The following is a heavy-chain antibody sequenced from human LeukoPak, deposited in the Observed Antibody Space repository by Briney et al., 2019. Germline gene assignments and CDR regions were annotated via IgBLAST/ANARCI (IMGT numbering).Heavy chain of an antibody. V-gene: IGHV3-23*05. CDR2: INGIGTSL. D-gene: IGHD5-12*01. J-gene: IGHJ4*02. Sequence: GGSLRLSCAASGFSFDFSGYAMSWVRQAPGKGLEWVSGINGIGTSLYYADSVKGRFTISRDNSDNTLYLQMNSLRAEDTAVYYCAKSGYSGYEPFDYWGQGTLVTVSS. CDR1: GFSFDFSGYA. CDR3: AKSGYSGYEPFDY.